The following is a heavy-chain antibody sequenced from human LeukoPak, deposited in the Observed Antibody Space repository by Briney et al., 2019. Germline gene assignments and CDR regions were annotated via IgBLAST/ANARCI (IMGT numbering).Heavy chain of an antibody. CDR2: IDPHSGGT. CDR3: AREYYDSSGRKHAFDI. D-gene: IGHD3-22*01. V-gene: IGHV1-2*02. Sequence: EASVKVCCRASGYTFTDYYISWVRQAPGHGLEWMGWIDPHSGGTKYAQKFQGRVTMTRDTSISTAYMELSRLRSDDTAVYYCAREYYDSSGRKHAFDIWGQGTMVTVSS. J-gene: IGHJ3*02. CDR1: GYTFTDYY.